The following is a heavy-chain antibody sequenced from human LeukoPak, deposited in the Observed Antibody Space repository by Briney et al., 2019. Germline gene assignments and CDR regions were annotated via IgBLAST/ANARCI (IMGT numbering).Heavy chain of an antibody. CDR2: IRYDGSNK. V-gene: IGHV3-30*02. J-gene: IGHJ4*02. CDR3: AKDRVAVAGHFDY. D-gene: IGHD6-19*01. CDR1: GFTFSSYG. Sequence: GGSLRLSCAASGFTFSSYGMHWVRHAPGKGLEWVAFIRYDGSNKYYADSVKGRFTISRDNSKNTLYLQMNSLRAEDTAVYYCAKDRVAVAGHFDYWGQGTLVTVSS.